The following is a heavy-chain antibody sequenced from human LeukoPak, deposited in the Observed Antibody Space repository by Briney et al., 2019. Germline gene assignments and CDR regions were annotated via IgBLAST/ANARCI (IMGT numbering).Heavy chain of an antibody. J-gene: IGHJ3*02. CDR3: ALDYGDYPGAFDI. V-gene: IGHV3-53*01. D-gene: IGHD4-17*01. Sequence: SVKGRFTISRDNSKNTLYLQMNSLRAEDTAVYYCALDYGDYPGAFDIWGQGTMVTVSS.